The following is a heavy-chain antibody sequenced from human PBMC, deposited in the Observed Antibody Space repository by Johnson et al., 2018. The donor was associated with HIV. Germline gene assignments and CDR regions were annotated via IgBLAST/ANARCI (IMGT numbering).Heavy chain of an antibody. CDR2: IWYDGSNN. CDR1: GFTFSSYG. Sequence: VQLVESGGGVVQPGRSLRLSCAASGFTFSSYGMHWVRQAPGKGLEWVAVIWYDGSNNYYADSVKGRFTISRDNSKKTLYLQMNSLRAEDTAVYYCAKDLISSDLFDAFDIWGQGTIVTVSS. V-gene: IGHV3-33*06. D-gene: IGHD6-6*01. CDR3: AKDLISSDLFDAFDI. J-gene: IGHJ3*02.